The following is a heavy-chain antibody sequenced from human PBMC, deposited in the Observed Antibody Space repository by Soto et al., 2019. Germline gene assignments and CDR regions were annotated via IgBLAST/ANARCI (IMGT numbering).Heavy chain of an antibody. CDR2: FYYDGRT. Sequence: SETLSLTCIVSGASFSDANYYWVWIRQPPGEGLEWIGSFYYDGRTYYNASLKSRVTISVDTSKNHFSLMLTSVTAADTAVHYSFDYWGQGTLVTVSS. CDR3: FDY. CDR1: GASFSDANYY. J-gene: IGHJ4*02. V-gene: IGHV4-39*02.